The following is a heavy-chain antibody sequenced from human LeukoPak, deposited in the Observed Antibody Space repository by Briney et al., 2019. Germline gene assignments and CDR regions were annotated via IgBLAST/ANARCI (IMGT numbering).Heavy chain of an antibody. Sequence: SVKVSCKASGGTFSSYAISWVRQAPGQGLEWMGGIIPIFGTANYAQKFQGRVTITTDESTSTAYMELSSLGSEDTAVYYCARDTKYSGSYYNYFQHWGQGTLVTVSS. CDR3: ARDTKYSGSYYNYFQH. D-gene: IGHD1-26*01. V-gene: IGHV1-69*05. CDR2: IIPIFGTA. J-gene: IGHJ1*01. CDR1: GGTFSSYA.